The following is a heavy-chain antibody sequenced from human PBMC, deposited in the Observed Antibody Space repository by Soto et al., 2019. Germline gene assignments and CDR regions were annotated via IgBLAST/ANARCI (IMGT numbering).Heavy chain of an antibody. Sequence: QVQLVQSGAEVKKPGASVKVSCKASGYTFTSYYMHWVRQAPGQGLEWMGIINPSGGSTSYAQKFQGRVTMTRDTSTITVYMELSSLRSEDTAVYYCARSLIVGEITYDSWGQGTLVTVSS. D-gene: IGHD3-16*01. CDR1: GYTFTSYY. CDR2: INPSGGST. CDR3: ARSLIVGEITYDS. J-gene: IGHJ4*02. V-gene: IGHV1-46*03.